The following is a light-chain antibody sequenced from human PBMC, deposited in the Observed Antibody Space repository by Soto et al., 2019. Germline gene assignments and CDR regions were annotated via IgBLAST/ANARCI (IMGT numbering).Light chain of an antibody. V-gene: IGLV1-40*01. CDR1: SSNIGSGYD. J-gene: IGLJ2*01. CDR3: QSYDSSRGDVV. Sequence: QSVLTQPPSVSGAPGQRVTISCTGGSSNIGSGYDVHWYQQLPGTAPKLLIYGNSNRPSGVPDRFSGSKSGTSASLAITGLQAEDEADYYCQSYDSSRGDVVFGGGTKLTVL. CDR2: GNS.